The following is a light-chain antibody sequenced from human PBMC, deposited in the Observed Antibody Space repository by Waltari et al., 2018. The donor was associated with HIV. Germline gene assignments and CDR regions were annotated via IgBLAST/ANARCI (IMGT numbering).Light chain of an antibody. CDR3: SSYTASGSVI. CDR1: TINYNS. CDR2: EGT. J-gene: IGLJ2*01. Sequence: QSALTQPASVSGSPGQSVTISCTGPTINYNSVSWYQQPPPQAPKLVIFEGTYRPSGVSIRFSGSEAGNTASLTISGLQGEDEAHYYCSSYTASGSVIFGGGTNLTVL. V-gene: IGLV2-14*03.